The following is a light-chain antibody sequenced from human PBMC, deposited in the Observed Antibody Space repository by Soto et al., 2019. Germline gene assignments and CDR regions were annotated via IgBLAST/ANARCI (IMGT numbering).Light chain of an antibody. Sequence: DIQMTQSPSSLSASVGDRVTITCRASQSISSYLNWYEQKPGKAPKLLIYAASNLQSGVPSRFGGSGSGTDFTLTISTLQPEDFATDYCQQSYSTPPTFGQGTKVEIK. CDR3: QQSYSTPPT. CDR1: QSISSY. J-gene: IGKJ1*01. V-gene: IGKV1-39*01. CDR2: AAS.